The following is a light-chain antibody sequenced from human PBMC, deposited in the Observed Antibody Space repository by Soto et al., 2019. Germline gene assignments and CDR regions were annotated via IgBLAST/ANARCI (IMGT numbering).Light chain of an antibody. CDR2: GAS. CDR3: QQYGNSPLT. V-gene: IGKV3-20*01. J-gene: IGKJ5*01. CDR1: QSVSNNY. Sequence: EIVLTQSPGTLSLSPGERATLSCRASQSVSNNYLAWYQQKPGQAPRLLIYGASSRATGIPDRFSGSGSGTDFTLTISRLEPEDFALYYCQQYGNSPLTFGQGTRLEI.